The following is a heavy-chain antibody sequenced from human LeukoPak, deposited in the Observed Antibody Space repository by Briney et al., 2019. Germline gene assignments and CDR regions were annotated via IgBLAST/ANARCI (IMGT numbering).Heavy chain of an antibody. D-gene: IGHD1-26*01. CDR2: ISWNSGSI. CDR3: AKDPYPTLYIVGASSYFDY. Sequence: PGRSLRLSCAASGFTFDDYAMHWVRHAPGKGLEWVSGISWNSGSIGYADSVKGRFTISRDNAKNSLYLQMNSLRAEDTALYYCAKDPYPTLYIVGASSYFDYWGQGTLVTVSS. J-gene: IGHJ4*02. V-gene: IGHV3-9*01. CDR1: GFTFDDYA.